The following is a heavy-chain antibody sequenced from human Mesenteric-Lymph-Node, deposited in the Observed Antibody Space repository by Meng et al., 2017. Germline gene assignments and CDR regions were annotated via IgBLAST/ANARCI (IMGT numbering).Heavy chain of an antibody. Sequence: GESLKISCAADGITFSNFAMHWVRQVPGKGPEWVSHISGDGSTTYYADSVKGRFTVSRDNSKNTVFLQMNTLRDEDTAVYYCARSSGFWYFDLWGRGTLVTVSS. J-gene: IGHJ2*01. CDR2: ISGDGSTT. D-gene: IGHD7-27*01. V-gene: IGHV3-23*01. CDR3: ARSSGFWYFDL. CDR1: GITFSNFA.